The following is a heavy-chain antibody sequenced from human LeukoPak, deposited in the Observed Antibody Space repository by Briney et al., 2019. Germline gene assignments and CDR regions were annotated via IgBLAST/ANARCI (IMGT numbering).Heavy chain of an antibody. CDR1: GYTFTSYA. J-gene: IGHJ4*02. V-gene: IGHV1-3*01. CDR3: ARGFQSVYYFDY. CDR2: INAGNGNT. D-gene: IGHD3-10*01. Sequence: ASVKVSCKASGYTFTSYAMHWVRQAPGQRLEWMGWINAGNGNTKYSQKFQGRVTITADKSTSTAYMELSSLRSEDTAVYYCARGFQSVYYFDYWGQGTLVTVSS.